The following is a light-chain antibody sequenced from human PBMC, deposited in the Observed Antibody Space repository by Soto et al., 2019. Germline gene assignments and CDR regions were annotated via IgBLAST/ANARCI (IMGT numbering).Light chain of an antibody. Sequence: LTHSPGARSSSPVERATLSFTASQIVNRYLAWYQQKPGHAPSLLIYDPSNRGTGITARLSGSGSGTAFTLTISSLEHADFAVYYCQQREHWPPINFGQGTRLEIK. CDR3: QQREHWPPIN. V-gene: IGKV3-11*01. CDR2: DPS. J-gene: IGKJ5*01. CDR1: QIVNRY.